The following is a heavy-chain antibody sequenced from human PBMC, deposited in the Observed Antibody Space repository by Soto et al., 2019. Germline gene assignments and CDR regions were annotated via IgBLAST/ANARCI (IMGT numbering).Heavy chain of an antibody. D-gene: IGHD6-19*01. CDR2: ISSSSSYT. CDR3: ARIPLYSSGWYSSSNYGMDV. J-gene: IGHJ6*02. CDR1: GFTFSDYY. Sequence: GGSLRLSCAASGFTFSDYYMSWIRQAPGKGLEWVSYISSSSSYTNYADSVKGRFTISRDNAKNSLYLQMNSLRAEDTAVYYSARIPLYSSGWYSSSNYGMDVWGQGTTVTVSS. V-gene: IGHV3-11*03.